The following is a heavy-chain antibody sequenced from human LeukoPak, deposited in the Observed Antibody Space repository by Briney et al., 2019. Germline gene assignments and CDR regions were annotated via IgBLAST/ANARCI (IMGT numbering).Heavy chain of an antibody. CDR3: ARGLVVVPAVGEYYFGY. D-gene: IGHD2-2*01. V-gene: IGHV4-34*01. Sequence: SETLSLTCAVYGGSFSDYYWSWIRQPPGKGLEWIGEINHSGSTNYNPSLKSRVTISVDTSKNQFSLKLNSVTAADTAVYYCARGLVVVPAVGEYYFGYWGQGTLVTVSS. CDR2: INHSGST. J-gene: IGHJ4*02. CDR1: GGSFSDYY.